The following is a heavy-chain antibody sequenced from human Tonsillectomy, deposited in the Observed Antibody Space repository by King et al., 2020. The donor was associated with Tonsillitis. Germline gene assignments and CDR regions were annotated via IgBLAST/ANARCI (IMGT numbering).Heavy chain of an antibody. CDR2: MRYDGSNE. D-gene: IGHD5-12*01. Sequence: VQLVESGGGVVQPGGSLRLSCAASGFAFSSFGIHWVRQAPGKGLEWVSFMRYDGSNEYYVDSVKGRFTISRDTSKNTVYLQMNRLRVDDTAVYYCAKDRKRGYYSTGVDYWGQGTLVTVSS. CDR1: GFAFSSFG. V-gene: IGHV3-30*02. CDR3: AKDRKRGYYSTGVDY. J-gene: IGHJ4*02.